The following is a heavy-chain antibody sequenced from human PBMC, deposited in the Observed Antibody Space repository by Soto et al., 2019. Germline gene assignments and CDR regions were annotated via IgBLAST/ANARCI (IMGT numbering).Heavy chain of an antibody. CDR3: ASGIQLWLRRINNGYSG. Sequence: QVQLVQSGAEVKKPESSVKVSCKAPGGTFSTYAISWVRQAPGQGLEWMGGIIPMFGTANYAQRFQDRVTITADESTNTVYMELSSLRSEDTAVYFCASGIQLWLRRINNGYSGWGEGTLVMVSS. CDR2: IIPMFGTA. CDR1: GGTFSTYA. D-gene: IGHD5-18*01. J-gene: IGHJ4*02. V-gene: IGHV1-69*12.